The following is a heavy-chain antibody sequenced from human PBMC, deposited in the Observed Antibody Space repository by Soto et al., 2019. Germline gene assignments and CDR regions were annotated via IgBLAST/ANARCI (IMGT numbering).Heavy chain of an antibody. D-gene: IGHD1-26*01. Sequence: GGSLRLSCAASGFTFSNVWMNWVRQAPGKGLEWVGRIKSKTDGGTTDYAAPVKGRFTISRDDSKNTLYLQMNSLKTEDTAVYYCTTALSGSSTYYYYGMDVWGQGTTVTVSS. V-gene: IGHV3-15*07. J-gene: IGHJ6*02. CDR3: TTALSGSSTYYYYGMDV. CDR1: GFTFSNVW. CDR2: IKSKTDGGTT.